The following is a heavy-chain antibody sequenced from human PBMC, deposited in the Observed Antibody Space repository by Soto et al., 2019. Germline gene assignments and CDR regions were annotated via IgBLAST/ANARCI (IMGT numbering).Heavy chain of an antibody. Sequence: QVQLVQSGAEVKKPGASVKVSCKASGYTFSNYLLHWVRQAPGQRLEWMGWVNAGNGYTKYSQKFQGRVTLTRDKFASTAYMELSSLRSEDTAVYYYASPSYCSWNFYWGQGTLVTVSS. V-gene: IGHV1-3*01. J-gene: IGHJ4*02. CDR2: VNAGNGYT. D-gene: IGHD2-21*01. CDR1: GYTFSNYL. CDR3: ASPSYCSWNFY.